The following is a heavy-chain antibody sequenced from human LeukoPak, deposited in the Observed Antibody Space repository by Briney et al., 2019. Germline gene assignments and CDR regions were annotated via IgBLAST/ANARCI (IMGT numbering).Heavy chain of an antibody. D-gene: IGHD3-3*01. CDR3: ARDFGYYDFWSGYLLMDV. V-gene: IGHV3-11*04. Sequence: GGSLRLSCAATGFTFSDHNMGWMRQAPGKGLEWTSYMSGSGIYYADSVKGRFTISRDNAKNSLYLQMNSLRAEDTAVYYCARDFGYYDFWSGYLLMDVWGKGTTVTVSS. CDR1: GFTFSDHN. J-gene: IGHJ6*03. CDR2: MSGSGI.